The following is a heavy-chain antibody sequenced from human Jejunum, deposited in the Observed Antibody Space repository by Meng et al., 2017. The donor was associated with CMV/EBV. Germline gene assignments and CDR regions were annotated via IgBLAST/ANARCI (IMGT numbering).Heavy chain of an antibody. CDR3: ASGVYNSAYYFDY. CDR2: INPDGIST. D-gene: IGHD5-24*01. J-gene: IGHJ4*02. CDR1: GFTFRPYY. V-gene: IGHV3-74*01. Sequence: CAASGFTFRPYYMHWVRQAPGTGLVWVSRINPDGISTTYADSVKGRFTISRDNAKNTLYLQMNSLRAEDTAVYYCASGVYNSAYYFDYWGQGTLVTVSS.